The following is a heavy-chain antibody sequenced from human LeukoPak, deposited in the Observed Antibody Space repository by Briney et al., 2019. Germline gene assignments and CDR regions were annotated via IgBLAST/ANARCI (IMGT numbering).Heavy chain of an antibody. CDR2: IHYTGTT. D-gene: IGHD2-2*01. CDR3: ARPFPIVEQPTALRESWFDP. CDR1: GGSLGTYH. J-gene: IGHJ5*02. Sequence: AETLSLTCTVSGGSLGTYHWSWIRQPPGKGLEWIGYIHYTGTTRYNPSPKGRGSISADTSTNYFSLRLSSMTDADTAVYYCARPFPIVEQPTALRESWFDPWGQGTLVTVSS. V-gene: IGHV4-59*08.